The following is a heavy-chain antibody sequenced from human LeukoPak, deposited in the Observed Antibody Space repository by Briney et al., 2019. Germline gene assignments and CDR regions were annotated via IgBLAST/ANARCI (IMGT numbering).Heavy chain of an antibody. J-gene: IGHJ6*03. Sequence: ASVKVSCKASGYTFTGYYMHWVRQAPGQGLEWMGRINPNSGGANYAQKFQGRVTMTRATSISTAYMELSRLRSDDTAVYYCARDFCGGDCYSRSTYMDVWGKGTTVTVSS. D-gene: IGHD2-21*02. V-gene: IGHV1-2*06. CDR3: ARDFCGGDCYSRSTYMDV. CDR1: GYTFTGYY. CDR2: INPNSGGA.